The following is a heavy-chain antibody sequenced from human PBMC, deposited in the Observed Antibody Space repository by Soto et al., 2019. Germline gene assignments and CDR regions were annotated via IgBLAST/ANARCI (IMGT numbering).Heavy chain of an antibody. Sequence: GGPLRLSCAASGFTFSSYTMNWVRQAPGKGLQWVSSISSSSTYIYYADSVKGRFTISRDNAKNSLFLQMNSLRAEDTAVYYCASALGLPYYYYGMDVWGQGTTVTVSS. D-gene: IGHD5-12*01. J-gene: IGHJ6*02. V-gene: IGHV3-21*01. CDR1: GFTFSSYT. CDR3: ASALGLPYYYYGMDV. CDR2: ISSSSTYI.